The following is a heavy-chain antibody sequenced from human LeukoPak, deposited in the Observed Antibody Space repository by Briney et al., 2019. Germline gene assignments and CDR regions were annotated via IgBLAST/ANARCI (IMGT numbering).Heavy chain of an antibody. J-gene: IGHJ4*02. CDR1: GFTFSSYG. D-gene: IGHD3-10*01. Sequence: PGGSLRLSCAASGFTFSSYGMHWVRQAPGKGLEWVAVISYDGSNKYYADSVKGRFTISRDNSKNTLYLQMNSLRAEDTAVYYCAKPPHYGSGMWFDYWGQGTLVTVSS. CDR2: ISYDGSNK. CDR3: AKPPHYGSGMWFDY. V-gene: IGHV3-30*18.